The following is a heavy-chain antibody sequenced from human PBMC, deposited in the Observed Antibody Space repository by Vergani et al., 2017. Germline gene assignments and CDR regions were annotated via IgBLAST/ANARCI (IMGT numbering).Heavy chain of an antibody. CDR2: IIPILGIA. CDR3: AREAENYYDSSGYAN. D-gene: IGHD3-22*01. Sequence: QVQLVQSGAEVKKPGSSVKVSCKASGGTFSSYAISWVRQAPGQGLEWMGRIIPILGIANYAQKFQGRVTITADKSTSTAYMELSSLRSEDTAVYYCAREAENYYDSSGYANWGQGTLVTVSS. CDR1: GGTFSSYA. J-gene: IGHJ1*01. V-gene: IGHV1-69*04.